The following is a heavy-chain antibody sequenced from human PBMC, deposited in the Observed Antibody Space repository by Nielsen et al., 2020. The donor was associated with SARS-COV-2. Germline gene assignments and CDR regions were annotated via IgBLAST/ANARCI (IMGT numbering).Heavy chain of an antibody. V-gene: IGHV3-11*06. CDR2: ISSSSSYT. J-gene: IGHJ4*02. CDR3: ARDGIAAAGTGIFDY. CDR1: GFTFSDYY. Sequence: GGSLRLSCAASGFTFSDYYMSWIRQAPGKGLEWVSYISSSSSYTNYADSVKGRFTISRDNAKNSLYLQMNSLRAEDTAVYYCARDGIAAAGTGIFDYWGQGTLVTVSS. D-gene: IGHD6-13*01.